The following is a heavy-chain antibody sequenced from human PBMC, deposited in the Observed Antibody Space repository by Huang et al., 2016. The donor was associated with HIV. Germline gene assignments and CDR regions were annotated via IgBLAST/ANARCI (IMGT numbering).Heavy chain of an antibody. CDR2: INTNTGNH. CDR1: GYTFTRYA. V-gene: IGHV7-4-1*02. CDR3: ARDYYDSRGYDIHAVVDY. J-gene: IGHJ4*02. D-gene: IGHD3-22*01. Sequence: QVQLVQSGSELRKPGASVKVSCQASGYTFTRYAMNWVRQAPGQGLEWMGWINTNTGNHTYAQACTGRFVLSLDTSGSTAYLQISSLEAEDTAVYYCARDYYDSRGYDIHAVVDYWGQGTLVTVSS.